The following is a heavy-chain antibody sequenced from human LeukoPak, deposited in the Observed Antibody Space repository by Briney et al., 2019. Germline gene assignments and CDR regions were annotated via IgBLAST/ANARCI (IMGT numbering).Heavy chain of an antibody. J-gene: IGHJ6*03. V-gene: IGHV3-23*01. Sequence: PGGSLRLSCAASGFTFSSYAMSWVRQAPGKGLEWVSAISGSGGSTYYADSVKGRFTISRDNSKNTLYLQMNSLRAEDTAVYYCAKSMWISSWPDYYYYMDVWGKGTTVTISS. CDR2: ISGSGGST. D-gene: IGHD6-13*01. CDR3: AKSMWISSWPDYYYYMDV. CDR1: GFTFSSYA.